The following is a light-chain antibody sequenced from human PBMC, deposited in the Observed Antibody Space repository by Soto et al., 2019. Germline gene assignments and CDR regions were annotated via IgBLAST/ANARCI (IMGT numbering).Light chain of an antibody. V-gene: IGKV3-20*01. Sequence: ETVLTQSPGTLSLSPGERATLSCRASKSVSSSYLAWYQQKPGQPPRLLIYGASSRATGIPDRFSGSGSGTDFTLTISRLEPEDFAGYYCQHYGSSPPSWTFGQGIKVDIK. J-gene: IGKJ1*01. CDR1: KSVSSSY. CDR2: GAS. CDR3: QHYGSSPPSWT.